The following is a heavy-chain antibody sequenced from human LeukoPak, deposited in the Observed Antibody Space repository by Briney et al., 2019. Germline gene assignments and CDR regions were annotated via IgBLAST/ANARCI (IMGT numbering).Heavy chain of an antibody. J-gene: IGHJ4*02. V-gene: IGHV4-59*11. CDR2: IYDFGST. CDR1: GGSLISHY. D-gene: IGHD1-26*01. CDR3: AGAVGALLTWAF. Sequence: SETLFLTCTVSGGSLISHYWSWIRQTPGKGLEWIGYIYDFGSTDYNPSLKSRITMSVDTSKNQFSLKLNSVTAADTAIYYCAGAVGALLTWAFWGQGTLVTVSS.